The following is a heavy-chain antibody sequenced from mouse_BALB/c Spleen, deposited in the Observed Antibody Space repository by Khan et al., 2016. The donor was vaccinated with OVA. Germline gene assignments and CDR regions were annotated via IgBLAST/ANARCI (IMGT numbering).Heavy chain of an antibody. D-gene: IGHD1-1*01. Sequence: EVQLQESGGDLVKPGGSLKLSCSASGFTFSTYAMSWVRQTPEKRLEWVATISSGGDYIYYPDSVKGRFTISRDNAKDTLYLQMSSLRSEDTAMXFWARHNYGPFAYWGQGTLVTVS. J-gene: IGHJ3*01. V-gene: IGHV5-9-3*01. CDR3: ARHNYGPFAY. CDR1: GFTFSTYA. CDR2: ISSGGDYI.